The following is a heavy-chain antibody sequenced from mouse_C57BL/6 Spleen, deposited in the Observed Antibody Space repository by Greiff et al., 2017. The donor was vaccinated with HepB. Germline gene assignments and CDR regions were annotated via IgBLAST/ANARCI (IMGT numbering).Heavy chain of an antibody. CDR3: ARGGPFAY. J-gene: IGHJ3*01. Sequence: QVQLQQPGAELVMPGASVKLSCKASGYTSTSYWMHWVKQRPGQGLEWIGEIDPSDSYTNYNQKFKGKSTLTVDKSSSTAYMQLSSLTSEDSAVYYCARGGPFAYWGQGTLVTVSA. CDR2: IDPSDSYT. CDR1: GYTSTSYW. V-gene: IGHV1-69*01.